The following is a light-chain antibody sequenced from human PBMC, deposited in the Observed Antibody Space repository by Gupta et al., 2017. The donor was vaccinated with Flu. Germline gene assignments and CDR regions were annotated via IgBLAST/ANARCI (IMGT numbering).Light chain of an antibody. CDR1: QSVSIN. CDR3: QQYSNWPPYT. CDR2: GSS. Sequence: EIVMTQSPATLSVSPGERATLSCRASQSVSINLAWYQKRPGQAPKLLMFGSSTRATGIPARFSGSGSGTDFTLTINSLQSEDFAVYYCQQYSNWPPYTFGPGTTLEIK. J-gene: IGKJ2*01. V-gene: IGKV3-15*01.